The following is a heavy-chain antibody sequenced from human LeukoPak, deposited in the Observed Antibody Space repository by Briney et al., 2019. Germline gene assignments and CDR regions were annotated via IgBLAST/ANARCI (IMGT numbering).Heavy chain of an antibody. V-gene: IGHV4-34*01. Sequence: PSETLSLTCAVYGGSFSGYYWSWIRQSPGKGLEWIGEINHSGSTNYNPSLKSRVTISIDTSKNQFSLQLNSVTPEDTAVYYCARGGLISLANTPLGAFDIWGQGTMVSVSS. D-gene: IGHD3/OR15-3a*01. CDR3: ARGGLISLANTPLGAFDI. J-gene: IGHJ3*02. CDR1: GGSFSGYY. CDR2: INHSGST.